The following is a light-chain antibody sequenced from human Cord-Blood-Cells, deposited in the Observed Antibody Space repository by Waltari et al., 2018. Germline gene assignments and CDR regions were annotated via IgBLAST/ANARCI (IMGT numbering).Light chain of an antibody. V-gene: IGLV1-40*01. CDR2: DNS. Sequence: QSVPTQPPSLSGAPGQRLTIPCTGSSSNIGAGYDVDLYQQLPGTAPKLLIYDNSNRPSGVPDRFSGSKSGTSASLAITGLQAEDESDYYCQSYDSSLSGSVFGGGTKLTVL. CDR3: QSYDSSLSGSV. J-gene: IGLJ3*02. CDR1: SSNIGAGYD.